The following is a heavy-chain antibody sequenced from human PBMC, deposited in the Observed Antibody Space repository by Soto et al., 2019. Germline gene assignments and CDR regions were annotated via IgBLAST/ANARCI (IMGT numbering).Heavy chain of an antibody. CDR1: GGSISSYY. J-gene: IGHJ4*02. Sequence: QVQLQESGPGLVKPSETLSLTCTVSGGSISSYYWSWIRQPPGKGLEWIGYIYYSGSTNYNPSLKSRVTISVDTSKNQFSLKLSSVTAADTAVYYCARLNVWNDAGTLGYYFDYWGQGTLVTVSS. CDR3: ARLNVWNDAGTLGYYFDY. V-gene: IGHV4-59*01. D-gene: IGHD1-1*01. CDR2: IYYSGST.